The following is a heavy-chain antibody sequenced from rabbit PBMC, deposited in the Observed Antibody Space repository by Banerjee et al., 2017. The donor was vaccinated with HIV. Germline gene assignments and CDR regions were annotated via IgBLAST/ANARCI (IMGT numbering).Heavy chain of an antibody. Sequence: QEQLEESGGDLVKPEGSLTLTCTASGFSFSSSYWICWVRQAPGKGLEWIACVDAGSSGGTYYASWAKGRFTISKTSSTTVTLQRTSLTVADTATYFCARDHPGTSDYENSYFDLWGPGTLVTVS. V-gene: IGHV1S45*01. CDR1: GFSFSSSYW. J-gene: IGHJ4*01. D-gene: IGHD8-1*01. CDR3: ARDHPGTSDYENSYFDL. CDR2: VDAGSSGGT.